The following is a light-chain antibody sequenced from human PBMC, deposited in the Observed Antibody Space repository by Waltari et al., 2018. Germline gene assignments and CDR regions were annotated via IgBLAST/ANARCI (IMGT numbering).Light chain of an antibody. Sequence: EIVLTQSPATLSLSPGERATLSCRASQSVSSYLAWYQQKRGQAPRLLIYDASNRATGIPARFSGSGSGTDFTLTISSLEPEDFAVYYCHQHYTTPWTFGQGTLVEL. CDR1: QSVSSY. CDR3: HQHYTTPWT. J-gene: IGKJ1*01. V-gene: IGKV3-11*01. CDR2: DAS.